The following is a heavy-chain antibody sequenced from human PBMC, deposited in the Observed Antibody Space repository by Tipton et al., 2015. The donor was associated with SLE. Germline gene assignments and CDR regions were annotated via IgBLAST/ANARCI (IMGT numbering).Heavy chain of an antibody. CDR2: ISWNSGII. J-gene: IGHJ4*02. Sequence: SLRLSCVVSGFKFDDYGMHWVRQAPGKGLEWVAAISWNSGIIDYGGAVRGRFTISRDNAKNSLYLQMTSLRVEDTALYYCARDRLTYGVGIFDFWGQGSLVTVSS. CDR1: GFKFDDYG. D-gene: IGHD1-26*01. V-gene: IGHV3-9*01. CDR3: ARDRLTYGVGIFDF.